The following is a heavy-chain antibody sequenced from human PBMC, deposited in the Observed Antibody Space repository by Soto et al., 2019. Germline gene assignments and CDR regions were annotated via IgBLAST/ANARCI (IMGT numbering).Heavy chain of an antibody. V-gene: IGHV1-2*02. CDR1: AYTFTGYY. D-gene: IGHD3-10*01. CDR3: ARAAVGGEYYYFDY. J-gene: IGHJ4*02. CDR2: LNPNTGVT. Sequence: QVQLVQSGAEVKKPGASVMVSCKASAYTFTGYYIHWVRQAPGQGLEWMGWLNPNTGVTKYAHKLQGGVIMTRDPSISTAYMHLSSLTSDDTAIYYCARAAVGGEYYYFDYWGQGTLVTVSS.